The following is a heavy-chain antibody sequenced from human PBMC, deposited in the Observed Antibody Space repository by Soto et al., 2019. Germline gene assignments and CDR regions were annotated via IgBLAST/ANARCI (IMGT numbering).Heavy chain of an antibody. D-gene: IGHD3-3*01. CDR1: GFTFSSYA. CDR3: ARGDGYYDFWSGYYFGGWFDP. CDR2: IYSGGST. Sequence: EVQLLESGGGLVQPGGSLRLSCAASGFTFSSYAMSWVRHAPGKGLEWVSVIYSGGSTYYADSVKGRFTISRDNSKNTLYLQMNSLRAEDTAVYYCARGDGYYDFWSGYYFGGWFDPWGQGTLVTVSS. J-gene: IGHJ5*02. V-gene: IGHV3-23*03.